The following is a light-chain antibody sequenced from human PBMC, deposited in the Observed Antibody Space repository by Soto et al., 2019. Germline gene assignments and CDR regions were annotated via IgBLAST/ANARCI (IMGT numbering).Light chain of an antibody. J-gene: IGKJ5*01. V-gene: IGKV1-12*01. CDR2: DAS. CDR3: QQANSFLGNT. CDR1: QGIGTW. Sequence: DIQMTQSPSSVSASVGDRVTITCXASQGIGTWLAWYQQKPGKAPKLLIYDASNLQSGVPSRFSGSGSGTDFTLTISSLQAEDFATYYCQQANSFLGNTFGQGTRLEI.